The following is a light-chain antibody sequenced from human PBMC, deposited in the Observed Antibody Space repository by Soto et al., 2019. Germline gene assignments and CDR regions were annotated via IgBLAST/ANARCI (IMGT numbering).Light chain of an antibody. Sequence: DIQLTQSPSFLSASVGDRVTITCRASQGISNYLAWYQQRPGKAPNLLIYTASTLQSGVPSRFSGSGSGTEFTLTISSRQPEDFATYYCQQRQSYPSTFGQGTRLEIK. J-gene: IGKJ5*01. CDR3: QQRQSYPST. V-gene: IGKV1-9*01. CDR2: TAS. CDR1: QGISNY.